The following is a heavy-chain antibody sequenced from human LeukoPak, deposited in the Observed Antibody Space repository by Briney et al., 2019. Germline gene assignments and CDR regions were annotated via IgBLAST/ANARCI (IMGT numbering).Heavy chain of an antibody. V-gene: IGHV1-2*02. J-gene: IGHJ4*02. CDR1: GYTFTGYY. D-gene: IGHD2-2*01. CDR2: INPNSGGT. Sequence: ASVKVSCKASGYTFTGYYMHWGRQAPGQGIEWMGWINPNSGGTNYAQKFQGRVTMTRDTSISTAYMELSRLRSDDTAVYYCASLGYCSSTSCYPSRYWGQGTLVTVSS. CDR3: ASLGYCSSTSCYPSRY.